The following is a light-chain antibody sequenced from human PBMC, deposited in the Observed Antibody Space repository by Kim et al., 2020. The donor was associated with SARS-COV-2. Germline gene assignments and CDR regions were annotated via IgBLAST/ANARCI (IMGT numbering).Light chain of an antibody. J-gene: IGKJ5*01. CDR1: QGINNF. CDR3: QKYNNALLT. V-gene: IGKV1-27*01. CDR2: AAS. Sequence: ASVGDTVTITCRASQGINNFLAWYQQKPGKVPKLLIYAASTLQSRVPSRFSGSGFGTDFSLTISSLQPEDVATYYCQKYNNALLTFGQGTRLEIK.